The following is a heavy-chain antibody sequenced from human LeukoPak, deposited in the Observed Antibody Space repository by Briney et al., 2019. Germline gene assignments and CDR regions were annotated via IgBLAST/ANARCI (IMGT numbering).Heavy chain of an antibody. CDR3: ARLGYCSGGSCLGADY. CDR2: IYSSGSS. CDR1: GGSISNYY. Sequence: SETLSLTCTVSGGSISNYYWSWIRQPPGKGLEWIGYIYSSGSSNYNPSLRSRVTTSVDTSKNQFSLNLSSVTVADTAVYYCARLGYCSGGSCLGADYWGQGTLVTVSS. J-gene: IGHJ4*02. V-gene: IGHV4-59*08. D-gene: IGHD2-15*01.